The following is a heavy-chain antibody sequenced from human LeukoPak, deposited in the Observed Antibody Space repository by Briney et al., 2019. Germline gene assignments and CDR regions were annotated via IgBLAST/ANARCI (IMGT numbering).Heavy chain of an antibody. D-gene: IGHD6-19*01. CDR3: AKWRRGGWSLDY. Sequence: PGGSLRLSCAASGFTVSSNYMTWVRQAPGKRLEWVSVIYSGGGTYYADSVKGRFTISRDNFKNTLYLQMNSLRAEDTAVYYCAKWRRGGWSLDYWGQGTLVTVSS. V-gene: IGHV3-53*01. CDR2: IYSGGGT. CDR1: GFTVSSNY. J-gene: IGHJ4*02.